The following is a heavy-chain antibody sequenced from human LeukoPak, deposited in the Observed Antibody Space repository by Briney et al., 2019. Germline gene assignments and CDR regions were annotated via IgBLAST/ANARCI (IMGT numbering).Heavy chain of an antibody. J-gene: IGHJ4*02. CDR2: ILYDGSDK. D-gene: IGHD5-18*01. CDR1: GFTFSSYG. CDR3: AKDCRGYSYGPDY. V-gene: IGHV3-30*18. Sequence: PGGSLRLSCAASGFTFSSYGMHWVRQAPGKGLEWVAVILYDGSDKYYADSVKGRFTISRDNSKNTLYLQMNSLRAEDTAVYYCAKDCRGYSYGPDYWGQGTLVTVSS.